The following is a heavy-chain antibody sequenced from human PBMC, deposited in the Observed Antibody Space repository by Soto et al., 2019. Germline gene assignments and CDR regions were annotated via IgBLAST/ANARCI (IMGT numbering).Heavy chain of an antibody. J-gene: IGHJ5*01. D-gene: IGHD3-3*01. CDR3: ARYYSDFKGFDS. Sequence: GGSLRLSCAASGFTFSYYWMTWVRQAPGKGLEWVANIKQDGSERYYGDSVKGRFTISRDNAKNSLFLQMNSLRAEDTAMYYCARYYSDFKGFDSWGQRALVTVSS. V-gene: IGHV3-7*01. CDR1: GFTFSYYW. CDR2: IKQDGSER.